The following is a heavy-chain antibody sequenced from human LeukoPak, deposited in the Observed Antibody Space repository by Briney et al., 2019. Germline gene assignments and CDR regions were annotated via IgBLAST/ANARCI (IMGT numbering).Heavy chain of an antibody. CDR2: ISSGSRYI. CDR3: ARVDCSGGSCYWFDP. Sequence: GGSLRLSCVASGFTFSTFSMNWVRQAPGKGLEWVSSISSGSRYIYYADSMKGRFTISRDNAKNSLYLQMNSLRAEDTAVYYCARVDCSGGSCYWFDPWGQGTLVTVSS. D-gene: IGHD2-15*01. J-gene: IGHJ5*02. V-gene: IGHV3-21*01. CDR1: GFTFSTFS.